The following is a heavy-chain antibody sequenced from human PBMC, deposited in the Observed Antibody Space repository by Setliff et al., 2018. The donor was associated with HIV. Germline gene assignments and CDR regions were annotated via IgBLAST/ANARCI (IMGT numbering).Heavy chain of an antibody. CDR3: ARGGRGFHDGYTLYYYYMDV. CDR2: ISAYNGNT. CDR1: GYTFTSYG. J-gene: IGHJ6*03. D-gene: IGHD5-18*01. V-gene: IGHV1-18*01. Sequence: GASVKVSCKASGYTFTSYGLSWVRQAPGQGLEWVGWISAYNGNTNYAQKLQGRVTFTTDTSTSTAYMELRSLRSDDTAVYYCARGGRGFHDGYTLYYYYMDVWGKGTTVTVSS.